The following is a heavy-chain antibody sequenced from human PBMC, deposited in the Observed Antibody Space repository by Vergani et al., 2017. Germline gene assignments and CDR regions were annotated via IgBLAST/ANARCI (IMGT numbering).Heavy chain of an antibody. D-gene: IGHD2-2*01. CDR3: ARETCSSTSCLYLGVAFDI. CDR2: IYYSGST. J-gene: IGHJ3*02. Sequence: QVQLQESGPGLVKPSQTLSLTCTVSGGSISSGHYYWSWIRRPPGKGLEWIGHIYYSGSTYYKSSLKSRVTISVDTSNNQFSLKLSSATAADTAVYYCARETCSSTSCLYLGVAFDIWGQGTMVTVSS. CDR1: GGSISSGHYY. V-gene: IGHV4-30-4*01.